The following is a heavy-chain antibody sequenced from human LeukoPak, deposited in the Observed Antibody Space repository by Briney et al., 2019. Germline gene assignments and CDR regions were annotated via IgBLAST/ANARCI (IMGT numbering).Heavy chain of an antibody. Sequence: GGSQRLSCAASGFTFSSYAMHWVRQAPGKGLEWVAVISYDGSNKYYADSVEGRFTISRDNSKNTLYLQMNSLRAEDTAVYYCAKWNGDGYNWYYYYGMDVWGQGTTVTVSS. CDR3: AKWNGDGYNWYYYYGMDV. CDR1: GFTFSSYA. V-gene: IGHV3-30*18. D-gene: IGHD5-24*01. CDR2: ISYDGSNK. J-gene: IGHJ6*02.